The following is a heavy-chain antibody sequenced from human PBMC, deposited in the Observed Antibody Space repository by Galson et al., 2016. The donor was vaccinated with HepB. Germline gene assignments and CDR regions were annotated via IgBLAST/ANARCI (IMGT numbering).Heavy chain of an antibody. D-gene: IGHD3-22*01. Sequence: LRLSCAASGFTFRNYGMHWVRQAPGKGLEWVAFVWLDESSRYYADSVKGRFTISRDESENTLFLQMNSLRAEDTAVYYCVRDLSMILGPLGLWGQGTLVTVSS. V-gene: IGHV3-33*01. J-gene: IGHJ4*02. CDR2: VWLDESSR. CDR3: VRDLSMILGPLGL. CDR1: GFTFRNYG.